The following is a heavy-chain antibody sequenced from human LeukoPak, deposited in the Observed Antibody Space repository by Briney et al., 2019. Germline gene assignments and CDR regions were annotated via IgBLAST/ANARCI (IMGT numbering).Heavy chain of an antibody. V-gene: IGHV4-34*01. CDR2: INHSGST. CDR1: GGSFSGHY. Sequence: SETLSLTCAVYGGSFSGHYWSWIRQPPGKGLEWIGEINHSGSTNYNPSLKSRVTISVDTSKNQFSLKLSSVTAADTAVYYCARATGPFYYYYGMDVWGQGTTVTVSS. CDR3: ARATGPFYYYYGMDV. J-gene: IGHJ6*02. D-gene: IGHD3-9*01.